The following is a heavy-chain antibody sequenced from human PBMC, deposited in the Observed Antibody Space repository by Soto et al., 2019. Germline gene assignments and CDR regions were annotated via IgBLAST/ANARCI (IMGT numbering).Heavy chain of an antibody. CDR2: IYWDDDK. CDR3: VQSRCGGDCLQSYSSHSYYGLDV. V-gene: IGHV2-5*02. J-gene: IGHJ6*02. D-gene: IGHD2-21*02. CDR1: GFSFSSIGGG. Sequence: KESGPTLVKPTQTLTLTCTFPGFSFSSIGGGVGWIRQPPGKALEWLALIYWDDDKRYSPSLKSRLTITKDTSKNQVVLTMTNMDPVDTATYYCVQSRCGGDCLQSYSSHSYYGLDVWGQGTTVTVSS.